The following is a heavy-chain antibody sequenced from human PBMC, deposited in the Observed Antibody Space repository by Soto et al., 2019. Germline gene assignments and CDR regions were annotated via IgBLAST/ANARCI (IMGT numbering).Heavy chain of an antibody. CDR1: GASFTSGDHY. V-gene: IGHV4-30-4*01. CDR3: ARGSGSYLIYYFDH. D-gene: IGHD1-26*01. J-gene: IGHJ4*02. Sequence: QVQLLESGPGLVKPSQSLSLTCTVSGASFTSGDHYWSWIRQPPGRGLEWIGHIYDSGISYYNSSLKSRVTISLDTSENQFSLKLSSVTAADTAVYYCARGSGSYLIYYFDHWGQGTLVTVSS. CDR2: IYDSGIS.